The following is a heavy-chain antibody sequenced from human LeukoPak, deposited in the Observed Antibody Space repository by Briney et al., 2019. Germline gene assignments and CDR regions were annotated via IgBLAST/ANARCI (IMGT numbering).Heavy chain of an antibody. CDR3: AREASDAFDI. J-gene: IGHJ3*02. CDR2: IWYDGSNK. Sequence: GGSLRLSCEASGFPFSSYAMHWVRQAPGKGLEWVALIWYDGSNKNYADSVKGRFTISRDNSKNTLFLQMNSLRAEDTAVYYCAREASDAFDIWGQGTMVTVSS. CDR1: GFPFSSYA. V-gene: IGHV3-33*08.